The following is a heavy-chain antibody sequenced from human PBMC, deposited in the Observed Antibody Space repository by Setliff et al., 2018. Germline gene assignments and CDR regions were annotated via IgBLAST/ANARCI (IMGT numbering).Heavy chain of an antibody. J-gene: IGHJ6*03. CDR1: GGSISSHY. V-gene: IGHV4-59*04. D-gene: IGHD4-4*01. Sequence: SATLSLTCTVSGGSISSHYWSWIRQPPGKGLEWIGFIHYSGSTYYNPSVKSRVTMSVDASKNQVSLKMTSVTAEDTAVYYCAKVDIDYIMTRVNTRQYYFYMDVWGRGTTVTVSS. CDR3: AKVDIDYIMTRVNTRQYYFYMDV. CDR2: IHYSGST.